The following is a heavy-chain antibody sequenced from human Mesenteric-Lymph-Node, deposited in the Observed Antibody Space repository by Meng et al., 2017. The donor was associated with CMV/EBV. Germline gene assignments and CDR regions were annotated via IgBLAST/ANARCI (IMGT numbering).Heavy chain of an antibody. CDR2: INPNSGGT. V-gene: IGHV1-2*06. D-gene: IGHD3-10*01. Sequence: KASGYTFTGYYMHWVRQAPGQGLEWMGRINPNSGGTNYAQNFQGRVTVTRDTSISTTYMELSRLRSDDTAVYYCAVRWSSRNYYYFDYWGQGTLVTVSS. CDR3: AVRWSSRNYYYFDY. CDR1: GYTFTGYY. J-gene: IGHJ4*02.